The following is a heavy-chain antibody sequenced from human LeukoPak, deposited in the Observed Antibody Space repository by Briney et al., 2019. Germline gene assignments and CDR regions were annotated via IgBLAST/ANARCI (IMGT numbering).Heavy chain of an antibody. D-gene: IGHD5-24*01. Sequence: SETLSLTCSVSGGSINSDYWNWIRQPPGKGLEWIGYIYHSGSTNYNPSLKSRVTISIDKSKKQFSLKLISVTAADTAIYYCARVGGMTTINNAAFDIWGQGTMVTVSS. J-gene: IGHJ3*02. CDR3: ARVGGMTTINNAAFDI. V-gene: IGHV4-59*01. CDR2: IYHSGST. CDR1: GGSINSDY.